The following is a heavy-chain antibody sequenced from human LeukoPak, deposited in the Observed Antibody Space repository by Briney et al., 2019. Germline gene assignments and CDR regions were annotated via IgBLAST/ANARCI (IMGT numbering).Heavy chain of an antibody. D-gene: IGHD2-2*01. J-gene: IGHJ4*02. CDR2: IYPGDSET. V-gene: IGHV5-51*01. Sequence: GESLKISCKGSGYTFSNSIIGRGRQMPGKGLEWMGIIYPGDSETRNSPSFQGQVTISADKSISTSYLQWSRLRASDTAMYYCARLPAASAMRGDYWGQGTLVTVSS. CDR1: GYTFSNSI. CDR3: ARLPAASAMRGDY.